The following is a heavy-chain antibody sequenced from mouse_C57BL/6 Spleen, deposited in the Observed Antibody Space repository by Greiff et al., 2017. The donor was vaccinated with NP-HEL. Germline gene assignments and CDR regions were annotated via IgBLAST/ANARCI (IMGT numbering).Heavy chain of an antibody. Sequence: DVKLVESEGGLVQPGSSMKLSCTASGFTFSDYYMAWVRQVPEKGLEWVANINYDGSSTYYLDSLKSRFIISRDNAKNILYLQMSSLKSEDTATYYCARVYSSGYLYYAMDYWGQGTSVTVSS. D-gene: IGHD3-2*02. J-gene: IGHJ4*01. CDR2: INYDGSST. CDR1: GFTFSDYY. CDR3: ARVYSSGYLYYAMDY. V-gene: IGHV5-16*01.